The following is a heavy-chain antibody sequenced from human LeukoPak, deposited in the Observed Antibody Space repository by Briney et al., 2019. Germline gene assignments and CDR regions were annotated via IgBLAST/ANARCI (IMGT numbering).Heavy chain of an antibody. D-gene: IGHD6-13*01. CDR1: GFPFSSYW. J-gene: IGHJ4*02. Sequence: GGSLRLSFAASGFPFSSYWMHWVRQAPGKGLVWASRINSDGSSTSYADSVKGRFTISRDNAKNTLYLQMNSLRAEDTAVCYCARGRIAAAGTVYWGQGTLVTVSS. CDR3: ARGRIAAAGTVY. V-gene: IGHV3-74*01. CDR2: INSDGSST.